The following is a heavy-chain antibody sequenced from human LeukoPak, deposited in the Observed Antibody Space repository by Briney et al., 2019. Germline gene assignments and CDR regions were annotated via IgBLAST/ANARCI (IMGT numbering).Heavy chain of an antibody. CDR2: IKQEGSES. D-gene: IGHD2/OR15-2a*01. Sequence: GGSLRFSGTASGFTFTAYWMIWVRQAPGKGLEWVPSIKQEGSESSYVDSVRGRFTISRDNGRNSVYLQMNSLRTEDTAMYYCARGNTLDVWGQGTTVTVSS. CDR3: ARGNTLDV. V-gene: IGHV3-7*01. CDR1: GFTFTAYW. J-gene: IGHJ6*02.